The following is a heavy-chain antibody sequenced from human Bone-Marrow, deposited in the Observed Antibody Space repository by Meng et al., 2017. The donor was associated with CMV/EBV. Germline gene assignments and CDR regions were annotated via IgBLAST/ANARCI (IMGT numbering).Heavy chain of an antibody. Sequence: GESLKISCAASGFTFSSYSMNWVRQAPGKGLEWVAVISYDGSNKYYADSVKGRFTISRDNSKNTLYLQMNSLRAEDTAVYYCASLREGLLRYFDWSRYYYYGMDVWGQGTTVTVSS. CDR1: GFTFSSYS. D-gene: IGHD3-9*01. J-gene: IGHJ6*02. CDR2: ISYDGSNK. V-gene: IGHV3-30*03. CDR3: ASLREGLLRYFDWSRYYYYGMDV.